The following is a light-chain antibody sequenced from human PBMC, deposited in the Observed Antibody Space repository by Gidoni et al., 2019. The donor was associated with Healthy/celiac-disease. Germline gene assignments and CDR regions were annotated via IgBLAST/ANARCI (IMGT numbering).Light chain of an antibody. CDR2: AAS. V-gene: IGKV1-39*01. CDR3: QQSDSTLFT. Sequence: DIPMTQSPSSLSASVGDRVTITCRPSQSISSYLNWYQQKPGKAPKLLIYAASSLQSGVPSRFSGSGSGTDFTLTISSLQPEDFATYYCQQSDSTLFTFGPGTKVDIK. J-gene: IGKJ3*01. CDR1: QSISSY.